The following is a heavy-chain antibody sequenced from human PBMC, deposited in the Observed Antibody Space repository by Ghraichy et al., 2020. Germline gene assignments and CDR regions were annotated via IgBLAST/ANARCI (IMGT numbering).Heavy chain of an antibody. J-gene: IGHJ6*02. D-gene: IGHD3-22*01. Sequence: GGSLRLSCAASGFTFSSYWMHWVRQAPGKGLVWVSRINSDGSSTSYADSVKGRFTISRDNAKNTLYLQMNSLRAEDTAVYYCARGGYYYDSSGYYHYGMDVWGQGTTVTVSS. CDR3: ARGGYYYDSSGYYHYGMDV. CDR2: INSDGSST. V-gene: IGHV3-74*01. CDR1: GFTFSSYW.